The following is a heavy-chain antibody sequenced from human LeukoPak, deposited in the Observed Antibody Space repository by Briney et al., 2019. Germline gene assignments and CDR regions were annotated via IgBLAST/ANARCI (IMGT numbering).Heavy chain of an antibody. V-gene: IGHV1-18*01. Sequence: ASVKVSCKASGYTFTIYGISWVRQAPGQGLEWMGWISAYNGNTNYAQKLQGRVTMTTDTSTSTAYMELRSLRYDHTAVYYCARETRVGARRVPPFEFGYWGQGTLVTVSS. CDR3: ARETRVGARRVPPFEFGY. CDR2: ISAYNGNT. D-gene: IGHD1-26*01. CDR1: GYTFTIYG. J-gene: IGHJ4*02.